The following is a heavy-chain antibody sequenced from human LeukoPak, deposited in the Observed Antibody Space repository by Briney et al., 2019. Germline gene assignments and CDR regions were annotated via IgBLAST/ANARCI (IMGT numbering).Heavy chain of an antibody. CDR1: GFTFSSYA. Sequence: GGSLRLSCAASGFTFSSYAMHWVCQAPGKGLEWVAVISYDGSNKYYADSVMGRFTISRDNSKNTLYLQINSLRAEDSAVYYCARDTDSDIVVVPEVYMDVWGKGTTVTVSS. V-gene: IGHV3-30-3*01. CDR3: ARDTDSDIVVVPEVYMDV. J-gene: IGHJ6*03. D-gene: IGHD2-2*01. CDR2: ISYDGSNK.